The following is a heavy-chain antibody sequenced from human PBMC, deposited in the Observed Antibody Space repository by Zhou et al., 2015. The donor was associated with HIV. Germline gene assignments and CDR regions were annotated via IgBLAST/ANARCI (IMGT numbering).Heavy chain of an antibody. J-gene: IGHJ4*02. CDR2: IIPVLNKI. D-gene: IGHD1-14*01. V-gene: IGHV1-69*10. CDR1: GDTFRYYA. Sequence: QVQLVQSGAEVKKPGAPVKVSCKASGDTFRYYAISWVRQSPGQGLEWIGGIIPVLNKIDYAQKFQARLTITADKSTSTAYMEMKSLRHEDSALYYCATDRGSGNLGHSWGQGTLVTVSS. CDR3: ATDRGSGNLGHS.